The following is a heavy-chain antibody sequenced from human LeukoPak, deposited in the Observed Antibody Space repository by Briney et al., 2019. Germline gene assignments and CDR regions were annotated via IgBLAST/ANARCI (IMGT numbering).Heavy chain of an antibody. CDR1: GYTFTGYY. CDR2: INPNSGGT. J-gene: IGHJ4*02. CDR3: ARDQSYDILTGHFDY. Sequence: ASVTVSCKASGYTFTGYYMHWVRQAPGQGLEWMGWINPNSGGTNYAQKFQGRVTMTRYTSISTAYMELSMLRSDDTAVYYCARDQSYDILTGHFDYWGQGTLVTVSS. V-gene: IGHV1-2*02. D-gene: IGHD3-9*01.